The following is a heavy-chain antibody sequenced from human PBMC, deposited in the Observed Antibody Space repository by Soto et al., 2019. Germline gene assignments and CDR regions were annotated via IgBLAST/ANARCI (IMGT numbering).Heavy chain of an antibody. CDR3: AAPSPGSTMTHRRGGFDP. V-gene: IGHV3-23*01. Sequence: GGSLRLSCAASGFTFSSYAMSWVRQAPGKGLEWVSAISGSGGSTYYADSVKGRFTISRGNSKNTLYLQMNSLRAEDTAVYYCAAPSPGSTMTHRRGGFDPWGQGTLVTVSS. CDR2: ISGSGGST. J-gene: IGHJ5*02. CDR1: GFTFSSYA. D-gene: IGHD3-22*01.